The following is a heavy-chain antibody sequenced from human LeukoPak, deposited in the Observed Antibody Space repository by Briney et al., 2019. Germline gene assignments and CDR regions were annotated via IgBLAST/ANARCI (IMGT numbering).Heavy chain of an antibody. CDR3: ARDSPVAGADYYYYGMDV. J-gene: IGHJ6*02. CDR1: GGTFSSYA. CDR2: IIPILGIA. Sequence: SVKVSCKASGGTFSSYAIRWVRQAPGQGLEWMGRIIPILGIANYAQKFQGRVTITADKSTSTAYMELSSLRSEDTAVYYCARDSPVAGADYYYYGMDVWGQGTTVTVSS. V-gene: IGHV1-69*04. D-gene: IGHD6-19*01.